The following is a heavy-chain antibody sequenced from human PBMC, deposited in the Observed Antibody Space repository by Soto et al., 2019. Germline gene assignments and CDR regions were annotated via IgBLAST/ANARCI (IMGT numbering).Heavy chain of an antibody. Sequence: QVQLVESGGGVVQPGRSLRLSCAASGFTFSSYAMHWVRQAPGTGLEWVAVISYDGSNKYYADSVKGRFTISRDNSKNTLYLQMNSLRAEDTAVYYCARVDTAMVTPFAYWGQGTLVTVSS. CDR2: ISYDGSNK. J-gene: IGHJ4*02. V-gene: IGHV3-30-3*01. D-gene: IGHD5-18*01. CDR1: GFTFSSYA. CDR3: ARVDTAMVTPFAY.